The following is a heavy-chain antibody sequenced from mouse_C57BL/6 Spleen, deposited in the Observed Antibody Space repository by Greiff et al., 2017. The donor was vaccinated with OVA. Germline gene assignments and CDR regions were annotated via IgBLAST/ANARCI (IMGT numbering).Heavy chain of an antibody. CDR3: ARGYYSNYGDY. D-gene: IGHD2-5*01. V-gene: IGHV1-50*01. CDR1: GYTFTSYW. J-gene: IGHJ2*01. Sequence: QQSCKASGYTFTSYWMQWVKQRPGQGLEWIGEIDPSDSYTNYNQKFKGKATLTVGTSSSTAYMQLSSLTSEDSAVYYCARGYYSNYGDYWGQGTTLTVSS. CDR2: IDPSDSYT.